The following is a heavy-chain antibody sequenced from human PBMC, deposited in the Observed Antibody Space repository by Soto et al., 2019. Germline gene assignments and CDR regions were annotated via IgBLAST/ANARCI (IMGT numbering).Heavy chain of an antibody. Sequence: PGGSLRLSCAASGFTFSSYDMHWVRQATGKGLEWVSAIGTAGDTYYPGSVKGRFTISRENAKNSLYLQMNSLRAEDTAVYYCSRGSGSYGYYYGMDVWGQGTTVTVSS. D-gene: IGHD1-26*01. CDR2: IGTAGDT. V-gene: IGHV3-13*01. CDR3: SRGSGSYGYYYGMDV. CDR1: GFTFSSYD. J-gene: IGHJ6*02.